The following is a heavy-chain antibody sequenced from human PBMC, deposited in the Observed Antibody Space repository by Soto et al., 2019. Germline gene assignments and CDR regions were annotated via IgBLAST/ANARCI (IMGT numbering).Heavy chain of an antibody. CDR1: GFTFSSYI. D-gene: IGHD6-13*01. Sequence: GGSLRLSCAASGFTFSSYIMNWVRQAPGKGLEWVSYISSSSSTIYYADSVKGRFTISRDNAKNTLYLQMNSLRAEDTAVYYCAKLIAAAGTGGAFDIWGQGTMVTVSS. V-gene: IGHV3-48*01. J-gene: IGHJ3*02. CDR2: ISSSSSTI. CDR3: AKLIAAAGTGGAFDI.